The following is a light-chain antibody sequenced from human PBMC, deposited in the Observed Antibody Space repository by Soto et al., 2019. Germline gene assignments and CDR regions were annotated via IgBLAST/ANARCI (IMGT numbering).Light chain of an antibody. Sequence: QSVLTQPPSVSGAPGQRVTISCTRSSSNIGAGYDVHWYQQLPGTTPKLLIHANGKHPSGVPDRFSGSKSGTSASLAITGLQAEDEADYYCQSYDSSLSGSYVVFGGGTKLTVL. CDR2: ANG. V-gene: IGLV1-40*01. CDR3: QSYDSSLSGSYVV. CDR1: SSNIGAGYD. J-gene: IGLJ2*01.